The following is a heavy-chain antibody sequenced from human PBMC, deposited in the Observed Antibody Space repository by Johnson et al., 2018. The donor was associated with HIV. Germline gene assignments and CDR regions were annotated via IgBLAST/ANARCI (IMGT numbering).Heavy chain of an antibody. CDR1: GFTVSVTY. Sequence: VQLVESGGGLVQPGGSLRLSCAASGFTVSVTYMSWVRQAPGKGLEWVSVLFSGDSTYYADSVKGRFTISRDNSKNTLYLQMNSLRAEDTAVYYCARACRDGYTCDVFDIWGQGTMVTVSS. CDR2: LFSGDST. V-gene: IGHV3-66*01. J-gene: IGHJ3*02. D-gene: IGHD5-24*01. CDR3: ARACRDGYTCDVFDI.